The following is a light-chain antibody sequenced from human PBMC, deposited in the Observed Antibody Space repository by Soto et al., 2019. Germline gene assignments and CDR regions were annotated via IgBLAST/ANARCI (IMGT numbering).Light chain of an antibody. CDR3: QQYGSSPIT. CDR1: QSVSNSY. CDR2: GAS. V-gene: IGKV3-20*01. Sequence: EIVMTQSPVTLSLSPGERATLSCRASQSVSNSYLAWYQQKPGQAPRLLISGASSRATGIPDRFSGSGSGTDFTLTISRLEPEDFALYYCQQYGSSPITFGQGTRLEIK. J-gene: IGKJ5*01.